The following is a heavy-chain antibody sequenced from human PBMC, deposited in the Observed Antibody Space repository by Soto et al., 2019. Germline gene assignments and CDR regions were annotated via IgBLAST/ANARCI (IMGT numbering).Heavy chain of an antibody. CDR1: GWTFTGYY. CDR2: INLNSGGA. J-gene: IGHJ3*01. CDR3: ARRKLPGPRSAFDL. V-gene: IGHV1-2*02. Sequence: GSVTVSCMASGWTFTGYYLQWVRQVGGQGREGVGWINLNSGGAIYAENFQARVTMTSDPSISTAYLELSNLGSDYTARYCCARRKLPGPRSAFDLWGQGTMVTVSS. D-gene: IGHD2-15*01.